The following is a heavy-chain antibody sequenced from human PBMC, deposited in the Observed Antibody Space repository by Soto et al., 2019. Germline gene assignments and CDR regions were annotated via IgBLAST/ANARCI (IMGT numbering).Heavy chain of an antibody. Sequence: GGSLRLSCVVSGFSFSDYYMSWIRQAPGKGPEWVSYIGSSSRYTNYADSVKGRFIISRDNAKKSLYLQMNNLRAEDTAIYYCVRPVVAETHDAFDIWGQGTMVTVSS. J-gene: IGHJ3*02. CDR2: IGSSSRYT. CDR3: VRPVVAETHDAFDI. D-gene: IGHD2-15*01. CDR1: GFSFSDYY. V-gene: IGHV3-11*06.